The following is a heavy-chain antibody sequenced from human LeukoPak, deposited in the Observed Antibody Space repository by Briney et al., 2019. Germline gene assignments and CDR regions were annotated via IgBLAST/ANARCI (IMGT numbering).Heavy chain of an antibody. J-gene: IGHJ4*02. Sequence: GGSLRLFCAASGFIVSSTYMTWVRQAPGKGLEWVSVIYNGDSTTYADSVKGRFTISRDNSKNPLFLQMNSLRAEDTALYYCARGIQWLVFDYWGQGTLVTVSS. CDR3: ARGIQWLVFDY. D-gene: IGHD6-19*01. CDR1: GFIVSSTY. CDR2: IYNGDST. V-gene: IGHV3-53*01.